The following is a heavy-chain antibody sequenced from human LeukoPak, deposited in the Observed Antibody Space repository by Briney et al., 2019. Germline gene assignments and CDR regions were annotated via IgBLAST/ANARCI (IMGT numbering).Heavy chain of an antibody. D-gene: IGHD6-19*01. CDR3: ARDPTVSIAVAGYLDY. CDR1: GDSVSSNSVA. V-gene: IGHV6-1*01. Sequence: SQTLSLTCAISGDSVSSNSVAWNWIRQSPSRGLEWLGRTYSGSNDYAVSVKGRITINSDTSKNQFSLQLNSVTPEDTAVYYCARDPTVSIAVAGYLDYWGQGTLVTVSS. CDR2: TYSGSN. J-gene: IGHJ4*02.